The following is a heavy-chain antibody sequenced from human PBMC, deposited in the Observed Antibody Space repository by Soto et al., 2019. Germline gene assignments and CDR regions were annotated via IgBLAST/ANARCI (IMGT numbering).Heavy chain of an antibody. V-gene: IGHV3-15*01. Sequence: GGSLRLSCAASGFTFSKSWMSWVRQAPGKGLEWIGRIKSKNEGGSIDYIAPVKGRFIISRDDTVDTVFLQMNSLTIEDTGVYYCTTDPRDWGQGTLVTVSS. CDR2: IKSKNEGGSI. D-gene: IGHD3-10*01. CDR3: TTDPRD. CDR1: GFTFSKSW. J-gene: IGHJ4*02.